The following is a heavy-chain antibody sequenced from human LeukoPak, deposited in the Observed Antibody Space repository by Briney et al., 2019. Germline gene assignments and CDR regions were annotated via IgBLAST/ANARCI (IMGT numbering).Heavy chain of an antibody. CDR3: ATAGELLGGEPDAFDI. J-gene: IGHJ3*02. CDR2: IIPIFGTA. V-gene: IGHV1-69*01. Sequence: GASVKVSCKASGGTFSSYAISWVRQAPGQGLEWMGGIIPIFGTANYAQKFQGRVTITADESTSTAYMELSSLRSEDTAVYYCATAGELLGGEPDAFDIWGQGTMVTVSS. CDR1: GGTFSSYA. D-gene: IGHD1-26*01.